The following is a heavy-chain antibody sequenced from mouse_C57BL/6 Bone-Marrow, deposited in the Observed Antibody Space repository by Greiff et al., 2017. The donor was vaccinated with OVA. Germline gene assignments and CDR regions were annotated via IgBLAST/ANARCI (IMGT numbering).Heavy chain of an antibody. J-gene: IGHJ2*01. CDR2: INPNNGGT. CDR1: GYTFTDYN. CDR3: ARTPIYYDYQYYFDY. Sequence: VQLQQSGPELVKPGASVKIPCKASGYTFTDYNMDWVKQSHGKSLEWIGDINPNNGGTIYNQKFKGKATLTVDKSSSTAYMELRSLTSEDTAVYYCARTPIYYDYQYYFDYWGQGTTLTVSS. V-gene: IGHV1-18*01. D-gene: IGHD2-4*01.